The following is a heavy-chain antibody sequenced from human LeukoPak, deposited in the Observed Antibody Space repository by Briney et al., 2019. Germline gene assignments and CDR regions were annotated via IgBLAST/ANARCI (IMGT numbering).Heavy chain of an antibody. CDR3: ARLRANYSFDY. J-gene: IGHJ4*02. CDR2: INHSGST. Sequence: PSETLSLTCAVYGGSFSGYYWSWIRQPPGKGLEWIGEINHSGSTNYNPSLKSRVTISVDTSKNQFSLKPSSVTAADTAVYYCARLRANYSFDYWGQGTLVTVSS. D-gene: IGHD4/OR15-4a*01. CDR1: GGSFSGYY. V-gene: IGHV4-34*01.